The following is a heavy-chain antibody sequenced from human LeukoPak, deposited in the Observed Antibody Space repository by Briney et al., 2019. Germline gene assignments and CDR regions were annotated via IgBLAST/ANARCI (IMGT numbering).Heavy chain of an antibody. D-gene: IGHD2-2*01. V-gene: IGHV1-2*06. CDR2: INPNSGET. J-gene: IGHJ6*01. Sequence: ASVKVSCRASGYTFTGYYMHWVRQAPAQGLEGMGRINPNSGETNYAQKLQGRVTITSDTSISTAYIELNRLRSDGPAGEYRSREKVRQSGMDVWGQGTTVTVSS. CDR3: SREKVRQSGMDV. CDR1: GYTFTGYY.